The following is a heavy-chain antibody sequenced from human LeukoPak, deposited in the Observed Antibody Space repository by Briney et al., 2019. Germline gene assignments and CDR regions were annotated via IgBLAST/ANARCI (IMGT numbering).Heavy chain of an antibody. V-gene: IGHV4-59*01. D-gene: IGHD6-13*01. CDR2: IYYSGST. CDR3: ARGSSWYVILDY. Sequence: PSETLSLTCTVSGDSLSSYYWSWVRQPPGKGLEWIGYIYYSGSTNYNPSLKSQVTISVDTSKNQFSLKLSSVTAADTAVYYCARGSSWYVILDYWGQGTLVTVSS. CDR1: GDSLSSYY. J-gene: IGHJ4*02.